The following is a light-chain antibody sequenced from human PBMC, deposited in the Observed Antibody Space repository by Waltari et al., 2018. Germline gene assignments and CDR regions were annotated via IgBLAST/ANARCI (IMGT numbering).Light chain of an antibody. CDR3: QTGGHGTWV. CDR2: VNSDGSR. J-gene: IGLJ3*02. CDR1: SGHTSNI. V-gene: IGLV4-69*01. Sequence: QLVLTQSPSASASLGASVKLTCTLSSGHTSNIVEWRQQQPEKGPRYLMKVNSDGSRSKGDEIPERFSGSSSGAERYLTISSLQSEDEADYYCQTGGHGTWVFGGGTKLTVL.